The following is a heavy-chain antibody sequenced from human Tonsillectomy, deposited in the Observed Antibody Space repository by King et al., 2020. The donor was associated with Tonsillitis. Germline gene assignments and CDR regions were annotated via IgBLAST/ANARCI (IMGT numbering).Heavy chain of an antibody. D-gene: IGHD3-22*01. CDR2: IIPIFGTA. J-gene: IGHJ3*02. V-gene: IGHV1-69*01. CDR1: GGTFSSYA. Sequence: VQLVESGAEVKKPGSSVKVSCKASGGTFSSYAISWVRQAPGQGLEWMGGIIPIFGTANYAQKFQGRVTITADESTSTAYMELSSLRSEDTAVYYCASYYYDRSGYRYAFDIWGQGTMVTVSS. CDR3: ASYYYDRSGYRYAFDI.